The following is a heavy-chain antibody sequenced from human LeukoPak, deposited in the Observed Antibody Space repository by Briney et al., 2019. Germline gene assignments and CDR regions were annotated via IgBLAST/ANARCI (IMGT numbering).Heavy chain of an antibody. CDR1: GYTFSNYA. CDR3: AAPLWFRELQTFDI. CDR2: IIPIFGTA. Sequence: SVKVSCKASGYTFSNYAISWVRQAPGQGLEWMGGIIPIFGTANYAQKFQGRVTITADESTSTAYMELSSLRSEDTAVYYCAAPLWFRELQTFDIWGQGTMVTVSS. D-gene: IGHD3-10*01. V-gene: IGHV1-69*13. J-gene: IGHJ3*02.